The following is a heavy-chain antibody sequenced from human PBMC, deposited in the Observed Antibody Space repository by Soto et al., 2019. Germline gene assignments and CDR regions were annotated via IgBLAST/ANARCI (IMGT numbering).Heavy chain of an antibody. J-gene: IGHJ4*02. CDR3: ARVSTGDTAPNYFDF. CDR2: IWFDGTRE. Sequence: QVHLVESGGGVVQAGTSLRLSCAASGFTFSYYGMHWVRQAPGQGLEWVAFIWFDGTREFYTDSVKGRFSISRDNSNNTLYLQMNSLTAEDTALYYCARVSTGDTAPNYFDFWGQGTLVTVSS. V-gene: IGHV3-33*01. D-gene: IGHD2-21*02. CDR1: GFTFSYYG.